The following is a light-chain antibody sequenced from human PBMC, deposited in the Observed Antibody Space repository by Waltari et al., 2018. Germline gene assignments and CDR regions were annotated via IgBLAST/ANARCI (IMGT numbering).Light chain of an antibody. J-gene: IGLJ2*01. CDR2: VNSDGSY. CDR3: ETGGFGIWK. V-gene: IGLV4-69*01. Sequence: QLVLTQSPSASASLGASVKLTCTLSSGHRNHAIAWLQRQPEKGPRYLLKVNSDGSYIKGDGIPDRFSGSSSGADRYLTISSLQSEDEADYYCETGGFGIWKFGGGTRLTVL. CDR1: SGHRNHA.